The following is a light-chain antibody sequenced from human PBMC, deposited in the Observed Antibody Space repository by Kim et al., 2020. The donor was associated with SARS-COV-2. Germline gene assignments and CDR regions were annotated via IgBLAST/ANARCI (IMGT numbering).Light chain of an antibody. Sequence: QRFTISCTGSISNIGAGYDVHWYQQLPGTAPKLLIYGNINRPSGVPDRFSGSKSGTSASLAITGLQAEDEADYYCQSYDSSLSGYVFGTGTKVTVL. CDR2: GNI. J-gene: IGLJ1*01. V-gene: IGLV1-40*01. CDR3: QSYDSSLSGYV. CDR1: ISNIGAGYD.